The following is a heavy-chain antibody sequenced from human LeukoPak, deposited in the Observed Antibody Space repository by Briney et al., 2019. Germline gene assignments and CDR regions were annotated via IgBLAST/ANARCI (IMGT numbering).Heavy chain of an antibody. V-gene: IGHV3-23*01. Sequence: PGGSLRLSCAASGFTFSSYAMSWVRQAPGKGLEWVSAISGSGGSTYYADSVKGRFTISRDNAKNSLYLQMNSLRAEDTAVYYCVRIPNNAGFPNWFDPWGQGTLVTVSS. CDR3: VRIPNNAGFPNWFDP. CDR2: ISGSGGST. CDR1: GFTFSSYA. J-gene: IGHJ5*02. D-gene: IGHD1-14*01.